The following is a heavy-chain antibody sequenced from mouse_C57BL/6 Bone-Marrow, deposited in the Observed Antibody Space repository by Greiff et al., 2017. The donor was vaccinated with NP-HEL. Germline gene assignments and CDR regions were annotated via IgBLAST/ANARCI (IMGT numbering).Heavy chain of an antibody. CDR2: IRLKSDNYAT. V-gene: IGHV6-3*01. J-gene: IGHJ2*01. D-gene: IGHD4-1*01. Sequence: EVKVEESGGGLVQPGGSMKLSCVASGFTFSNYWMNWVRQSPEKGLEWVAQIRLKSDNYATHYAESVKGRFTISRDDSKSSVYLQMNNLRAEDTGIYYCTEKGLTGPYFDYWGQGTTLTVSS. CDR3: TEKGLTGPYFDY. CDR1: GFTFSNYW.